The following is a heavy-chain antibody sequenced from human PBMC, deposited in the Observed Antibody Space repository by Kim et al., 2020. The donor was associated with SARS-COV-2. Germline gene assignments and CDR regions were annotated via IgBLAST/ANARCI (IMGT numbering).Heavy chain of an antibody. D-gene: IGHD6-13*01. J-gene: IGHJ4*02. Sequence: GGSLRLSCAASGFIFRKSWMNWVRQPPGQGLEFVANISPDGSDINYVHSVKGRFTISRDDAKNSLYLQMSSLGAEDTAVYYCATDSHFSTFDFWGQGTLVTVSS. CDR3: ATDSHFSTFDF. CDR1: GFIFRKSW. CDR2: ISPDGSDI. V-gene: IGHV3-7*03.